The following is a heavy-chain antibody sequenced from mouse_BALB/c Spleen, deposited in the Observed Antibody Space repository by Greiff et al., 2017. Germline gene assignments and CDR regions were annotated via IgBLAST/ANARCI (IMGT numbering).Heavy chain of an antibody. V-gene: IGHV2-6-7*01. Sequence: VQGVESGPGLVAPSQSLSITCTVSGFSLTGYGVNWVRQPPGKGLEWLGMIWGDGSTDYNSALKSRLSISKDNSKSQVFLKMNSLQTDDTARYYCARMGYYYGSSHWYFDVWGAGTTVTVSS. CDR3: ARMGYYYGSSHWYFDV. CDR1: GFSLTGYG. CDR2: IWGDGST. J-gene: IGHJ1*01. D-gene: IGHD1-1*01.